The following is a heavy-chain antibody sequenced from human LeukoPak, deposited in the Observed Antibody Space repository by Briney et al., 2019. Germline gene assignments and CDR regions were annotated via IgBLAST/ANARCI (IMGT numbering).Heavy chain of an antibody. CDR3: ARGSCSSSSCYERLNGLDV. J-gene: IGHJ6*02. Sequence: GGSLRLSCAASGFTFSNYDMHWVRQATGKGLEWVSAFHTAGDTHYSGSVKGRFATSRENAKNSFYLQMNNLRAGDTAVYYCARGSCSSSSCYERLNGLDVWGQGTPVTVSS. CDR1: GFTFSNYD. D-gene: IGHD2-2*01. V-gene: IGHV3-13*01. CDR2: FHTAGDT.